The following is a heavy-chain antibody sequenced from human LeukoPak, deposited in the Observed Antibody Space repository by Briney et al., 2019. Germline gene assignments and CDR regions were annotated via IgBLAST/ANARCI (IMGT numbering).Heavy chain of an antibody. CDR3: ARDPKDGESHFDY. CDR1: GYTFSDSH. CDR2: INAYTGGP. Sequence: ASVKVSCKASGYTFSDSHIHWVRQAPGQGLEWMGWINAYTGGPTYAQSFEGRVTMTRDTSISTGYMELSSLASDDTATYYCARDPKDGESHFDYWGQGTPVTVSS. V-gene: IGHV1-2*02. D-gene: IGHD3-10*01. J-gene: IGHJ4*02.